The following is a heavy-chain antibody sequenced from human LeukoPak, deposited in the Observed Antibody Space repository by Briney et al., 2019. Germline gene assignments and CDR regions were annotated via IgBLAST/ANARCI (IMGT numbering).Heavy chain of an antibody. J-gene: IGHJ3*01. V-gene: IGHV3-7*01. CDR2: TNQDGSEK. D-gene: IGHD6-19*01. CDR3: AREGGAWYYPFDV. CDR1: GFTFGSYW. Sequence: SGGSLRLSSAASGFTFGSYWMSWVRQAPGKGLEWVANTNQDGSEKYYVESVKGRFTISRDNAKNSLYLEMNSLGAEDTTVYFCAREGGAWYYPFDVWGQGTMVTVFS.